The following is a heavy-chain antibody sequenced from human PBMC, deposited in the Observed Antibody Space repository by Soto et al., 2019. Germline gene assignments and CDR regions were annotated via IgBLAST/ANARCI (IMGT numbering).Heavy chain of an antibody. V-gene: IGHV4-31*03. Sequence: PAETLSLTCTVSGDSVSSCDDYWSWIRQHPGKGLEWIGYIYYSGSTYYNPSLKSRVTISVDTSKNQFSLKLSSVTAADTAVYYCARSIDPWGQGTLVTVSP. CDR1: GDSVSSCDDY. CDR2: IYYSGST. CDR3: ARSIDP. J-gene: IGHJ5*02.